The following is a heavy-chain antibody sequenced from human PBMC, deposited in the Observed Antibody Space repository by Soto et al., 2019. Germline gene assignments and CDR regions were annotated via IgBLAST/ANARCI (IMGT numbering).Heavy chain of an antibody. CDR2: LYSSRDT. D-gene: IGHD2-15*01. CDR1: GGSISSNSYS. Sequence: SETLSLTCSVSGGSISSNSYSWGWIRQPPGKGLEWIGTLYSSRDTYYNPSLKSRVTISADTSQNQFSLDLTSVTATDTAVYFFARHPGYCSGGSCNGQYTLDVWGQGTTVAVSS. V-gene: IGHV4-39*01. CDR3: ARHPGYCSGGSCNGQYTLDV. J-gene: IGHJ6*02.